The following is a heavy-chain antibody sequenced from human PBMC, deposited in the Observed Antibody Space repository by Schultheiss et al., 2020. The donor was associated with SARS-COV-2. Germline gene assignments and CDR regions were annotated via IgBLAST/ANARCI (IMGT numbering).Heavy chain of an antibody. J-gene: IGHJ4*02. Sequence: ASVKVSCKASRYTFSGHFMHWVRQAPGQGLEWMGWVNPDTGDTHYAEKFQGRVTMTRDTSISTTYMELSRLSSDDTALYFCARRTALSRFDSWGQGTLVTVSS. CDR3: ARRTALSRFDS. D-gene: IGHD4-17*01. V-gene: IGHV1-2*02. CDR1: RYTFSGHF. CDR2: VNPDTGDT.